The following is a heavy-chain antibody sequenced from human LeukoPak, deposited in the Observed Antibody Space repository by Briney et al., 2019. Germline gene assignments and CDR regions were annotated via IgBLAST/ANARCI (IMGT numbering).Heavy chain of an antibody. CDR3: AKDVVPDSGWDLDY. Sequence: GGSLRLSCAASGFTFSTYSMNWVRQGPGKGLEWVSSIYPSGDSTFYADSVKGRFTISRDNSKNTLYLQMSSLRTEDTAIYYCAKDVVPDSGWDLDYGGQGTLVTVSS. D-gene: IGHD6-19*01. CDR1: GFTFSTYS. CDR2: IYPSGDST. J-gene: IGHJ4*02. V-gene: IGHV3-23*01.